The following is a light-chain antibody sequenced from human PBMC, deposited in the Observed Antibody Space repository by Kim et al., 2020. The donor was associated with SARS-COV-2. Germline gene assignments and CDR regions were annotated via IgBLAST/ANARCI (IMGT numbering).Light chain of an antibody. V-gene: IGKV3-20*01. CDR3: QQYGSSPLT. CDR1: QGVGSSY. Sequence: WPGGRATPPCSASQGVGSSYLAWYQQKPGQAPRLLIYGASSRATGIPDRFSGSGSGTDFTLTISRLEPEDFAVYYCQQYGSSPLTFGGGTKVDIK. J-gene: IGKJ4*02. CDR2: GAS.